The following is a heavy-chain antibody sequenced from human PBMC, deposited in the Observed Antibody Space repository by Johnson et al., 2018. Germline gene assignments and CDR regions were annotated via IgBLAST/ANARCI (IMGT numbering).Heavy chain of an antibody. D-gene: IGHD1-26*01. CDR1: GFTFSNYV. CDR2: IWYDGSNK. J-gene: IGHJ6*02. Sequence: VQLVESGGGAVQPGRSLRLSCAASGFTFSNYVMHWVRQAPGKGLEWVAVIWYDGSNKYYADSVKGRFTISRDNSKNTLYLQMNSLRAEDTAVYYCARAESGSPDVWGQGTTVTVSS. V-gene: IGHV3-33*01. CDR3: ARAESGSPDV.